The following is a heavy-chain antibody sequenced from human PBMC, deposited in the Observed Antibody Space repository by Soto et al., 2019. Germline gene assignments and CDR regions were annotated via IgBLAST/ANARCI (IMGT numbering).Heavy chain of an antibody. Sequence: QVQLVQSGAEVKKPGSSVKVSCKSSGGTFSNYGFSWVRQAPGQGLECMGVIVPIFGAEHPQKFQGRVTITADESANTAFMERRVLTSEDTVVYYCARGGSDYEGSGYYQGHVWGQGTTVTVSS. CDR2: IVPIFGA. J-gene: IGHJ6*02. CDR3: ARGGSDYEGSGYYQGHV. V-gene: IGHV1-69*12. D-gene: IGHD3-22*01. CDR1: GGTFSNYG.